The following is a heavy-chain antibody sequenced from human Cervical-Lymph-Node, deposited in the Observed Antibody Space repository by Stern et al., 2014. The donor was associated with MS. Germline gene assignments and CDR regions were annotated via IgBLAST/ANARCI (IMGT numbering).Heavy chain of an antibody. V-gene: IGHV4-59*01. CDR3: ARAFSDYHDSTPGY. J-gene: IGHJ4*02. CDR2: INYRGNP. CDR1: YDSISSYY. Sequence: QVQLQESGPGLVKPSETLSLTCTVSYDSISSYYWTWLRQPPGKGLEWIGYINYRGNPNYNPALKSRVTISVDTSKNQFSLKLTSVTAADTAVYYCARAFSDYHDSTPGYWGQGTLVTVSS. D-gene: IGHD3-22*01.